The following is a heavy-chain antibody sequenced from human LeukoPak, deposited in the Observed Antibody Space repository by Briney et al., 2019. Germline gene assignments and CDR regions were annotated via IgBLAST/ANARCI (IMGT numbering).Heavy chain of an antibody. V-gene: IGHV1-18*01. CDR3: ARRGLDY. CDR1: GYTFTSYG. Sequence: GSVKVSCKASGYTFTSYGISWVRQAPGQGLEWMGWINTYNGDTNYIQKFQGRVTVTTDTSTTTAYMELRSLRSDDTAVYYCARRGLDYWGQGTLVTVSS. CDR2: INTYNGDT. J-gene: IGHJ4*02. D-gene: IGHD3-16*01.